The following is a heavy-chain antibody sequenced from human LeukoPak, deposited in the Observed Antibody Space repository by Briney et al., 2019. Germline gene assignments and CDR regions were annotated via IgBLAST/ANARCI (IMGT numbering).Heavy chain of an antibody. CDR2: IYHSGST. D-gene: IGHD3-22*01. Sequence: PSETLSLTCTVSGYSISSGYYWGWIRQPPGKGLEGIGSIYHSGSTYYNPSLKSRVTISVDTSKNQFSLKLSSVTAADTAVYYCARDFSYYDSSGYYFVAAFDIWGQGTMVTVSS. J-gene: IGHJ3*02. CDR3: ARDFSYYDSSGYYFVAAFDI. V-gene: IGHV4-38-2*02. CDR1: GYSISSGYY.